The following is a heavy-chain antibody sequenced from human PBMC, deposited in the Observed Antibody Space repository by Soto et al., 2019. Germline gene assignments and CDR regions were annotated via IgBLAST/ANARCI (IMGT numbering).Heavy chain of an antibody. CDR1: GYTFTSYG. V-gene: IGHV1-18*01. D-gene: IGHD3-3*01. CDR3: AREIWESGPYYYGMDV. Sequence: SVKVSCKASGYTFTSYGISWVRQAPGQGLEWMGWISAYNGNTNYAQKLQGRVTMTTDTSTSTAYMELRSLRSDDTAVYYCAREIWESGPYYYGMDVSGQGTTVTVS. CDR2: ISAYNGNT. J-gene: IGHJ6*02.